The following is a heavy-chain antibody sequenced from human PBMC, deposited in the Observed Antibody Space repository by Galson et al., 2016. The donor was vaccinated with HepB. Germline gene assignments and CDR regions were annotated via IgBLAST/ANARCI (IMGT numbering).Heavy chain of an antibody. CDR3: ARVGPRTVVDHHAFDI. Sequence: SETLSLTCAVSGDSFSSSHWWSWVRHPPGKGLEWIANIYHSGNRHYNPSLKSRVTISVDKSKNQFSLKLTSVTAADTAVYFCARVGPRTVVDHHAFDIWGQGIVVTVSS. J-gene: IGHJ3*02. D-gene: IGHD2-2*01. V-gene: IGHV4-4*02. CDR1: GDSFSSSHW. CDR2: IYHSGNR.